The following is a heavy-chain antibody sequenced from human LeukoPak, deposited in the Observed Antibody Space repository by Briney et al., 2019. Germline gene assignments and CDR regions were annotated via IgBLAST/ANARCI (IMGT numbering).Heavy chain of an antibody. J-gene: IGHJ5*02. V-gene: IGHV3-7*01. D-gene: IGHD6-6*01. CDR1: GFTFSSYW. CDR3: AREICYSSSSNPPFDP. Sequence: GGSLSLSCAASGFTFSSYWMSWVRQAPGKGLEWVANIKQDGSEKYYVDSVKGRFTISRDNAKNSLYQQMNSLRAEDTAVYYCAREICYSSSSNPPFDPWGQGTLVTVSS. CDR2: IKQDGSEK.